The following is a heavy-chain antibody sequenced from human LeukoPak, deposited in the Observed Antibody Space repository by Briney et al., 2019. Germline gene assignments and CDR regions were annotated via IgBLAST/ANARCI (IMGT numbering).Heavy chain of an antibody. D-gene: IGHD3-22*01. Sequence: GSLRLSCAASGFTFSSYAMSWVRQAPGKGLEWVSAISGSGGSTYYADSVKGRFTISRDNSKNTLYLQMNSLRAEDTAVYYCAKGHYYDSSGYYYDYWGQGTLVTVSS. CDR3: AKGHYYDSSGYYYDY. CDR2: ISGSGGST. CDR1: GFTFSSYA. V-gene: IGHV3-23*01. J-gene: IGHJ4*02.